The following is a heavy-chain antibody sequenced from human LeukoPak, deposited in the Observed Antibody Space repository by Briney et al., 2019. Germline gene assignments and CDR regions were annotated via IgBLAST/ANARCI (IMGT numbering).Heavy chain of an antibody. CDR2: MNPNSGNT. CDR1: GYTFTSYD. D-gene: IGHD2-21*02. CDR3: ARGGCGGDCYPIINYYYYGMDV. J-gene: IGHJ6*02. V-gene: IGHV1-8*01. Sequence: ASVKVSCKASGYTFTSYDINWVRQATGQGLEWMGWMNPNSGNTGYAQKFQGRVTMTRNTSISTAYMELSSLRSEDTAVYYCARGGCGGDCYPIINYYYYGMDVWGQGTTVTVSS.